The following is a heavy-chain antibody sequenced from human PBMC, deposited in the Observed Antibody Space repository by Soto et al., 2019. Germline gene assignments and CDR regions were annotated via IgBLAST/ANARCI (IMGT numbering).Heavy chain of an antibody. D-gene: IGHD1-26*01. J-gene: IGHJ6*02. V-gene: IGHV3-15*01. Sequence: GGSLRLSCAASGFTFSNAWMSWVRQAPGKGLEWVGRIKSKSDGGTTDYAAPVKGRFTISRDDSENTVYLQMNSLKTEDIAVYYCTREGGYYYGLDVWGQGTTVTVSS. CDR3: TREGGYYYGLDV. CDR1: GFTFSNAW. CDR2: IKSKSDGGTT.